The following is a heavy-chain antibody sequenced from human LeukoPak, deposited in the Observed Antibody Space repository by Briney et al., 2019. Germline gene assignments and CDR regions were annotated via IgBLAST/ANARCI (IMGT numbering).Heavy chain of an antibody. J-gene: IGHJ4*02. CDR1: GGSFSGYY. Sequence: SETLSLTCAVYGGSFSGYYWSWIRQPPGKGLEWIGEINHSGSTNYNPSLKSRVTISVDTSKNQFSLKLSSVTAADTAVYYCARGGLRIGAAGIAFRVWGQGTLVTVSS. CDR2: INHSGST. V-gene: IGHV4-34*01. CDR3: ARGGLRIGAAGIAFRV. D-gene: IGHD6-13*01.